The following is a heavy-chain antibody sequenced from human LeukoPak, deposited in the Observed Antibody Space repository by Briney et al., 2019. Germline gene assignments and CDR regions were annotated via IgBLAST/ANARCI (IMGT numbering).Heavy chain of an antibody. Sequence: PSETLSLTCAVYGGSFSGYYWSWIRQPPGKGLEWIGEINHSGSTNYNPSLKSRVTISVDTSKNQFSLQLTSVTAADTALYYCARDRWTIKSHWSGPWGQGTLVTVSS. J-gene: IGHJ5*02. V-gene: IGHV4-34*01. CDR1: GGSFSGYY. CDR3: ARDRWTIKSHWSGP. D-gene: IGHD3/OR15-3a*01. CDR2: INHSGST.